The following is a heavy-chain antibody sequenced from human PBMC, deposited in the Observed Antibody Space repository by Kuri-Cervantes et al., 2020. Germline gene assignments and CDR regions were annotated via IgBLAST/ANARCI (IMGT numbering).Heavy chain of an antibody. J-gene: IGHJ4*02. D-gene: IGHD3-22*01. CDR3: ARNPDFDSSGF. CDR1: GYSISSCCY. V-gene: IGHV4-38-2*01. CDR2: IYHSGST. Sequence: SETLSLTCAVSGYSISSCCYWGWIRQPPGKGLEWIGSIYHSGSTYYNPSLKSRITISLGTSKTQFSLKLDSVTAADTAVYYCARNPDFDSSGFWGQGTLVTVSS.